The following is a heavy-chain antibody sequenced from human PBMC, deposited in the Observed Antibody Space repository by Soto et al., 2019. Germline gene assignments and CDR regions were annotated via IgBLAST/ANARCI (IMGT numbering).Heavy chain of an antibody. CDR3: ARVPCFGWPCSYYYYGMDV. V-gene: IGHV3-21*01. J-gene: IGHJ6*02. Sequence: EVQLVESGGGLVKPGGSLRLSCAASGFTFSSYSMNWVRQAPGKGLEWVSSISSSSSYIYYADSVKGRFTISRDNAKNSLYLQMNSLRAEDTAVYYCARVPCFGWPCSYYYYGMDVWGQGTTVTVSS. CDR1: GFTFSSYS. D-gene: IGHD6-19*01. CDR2: ISSSSSYI.